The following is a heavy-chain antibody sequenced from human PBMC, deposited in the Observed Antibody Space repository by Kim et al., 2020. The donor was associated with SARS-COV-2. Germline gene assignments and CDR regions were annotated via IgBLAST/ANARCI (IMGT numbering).Heavy chain of an antibody. CDR1: GGSISSGDYY. V-gene: IGHV4-30-4*01. CDR3: ARVRFSITIFGVVTRLVDY. Sequence: SETLSLTCTVSGGSISSGDYYWSWIRQPPGKGLEWIGYIYYSGSTYYNPSLKSRVTISVDTSKNQFSLKLSSVTAADTAVYYCARVRFSITIFGVVTRLVDYWGQGALVTVSP. J-gene: IGHJ4*02. CDR2: IYYSGST. D-gene: IGHD3-3*01.